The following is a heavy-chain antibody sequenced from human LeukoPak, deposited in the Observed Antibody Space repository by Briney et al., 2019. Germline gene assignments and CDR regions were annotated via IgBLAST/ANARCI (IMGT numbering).Heavy chain of an antibody. V-gene: IGHV4-38-2*01. CDR1: GYSISSGYY. CDR2: IYHSGST. CDR3: ARGKYFDY. Sequence: SETLSFTCAVSGYSISSGYYWGWIRQPPGKGLEWIGSIYHSGSTYYNPSLKSRVTISVDTSKNQFSLKLSSVTAADTAVYYCARGKYFDYWGQGTLVTVSS. J-gene: IGHJ4*02.